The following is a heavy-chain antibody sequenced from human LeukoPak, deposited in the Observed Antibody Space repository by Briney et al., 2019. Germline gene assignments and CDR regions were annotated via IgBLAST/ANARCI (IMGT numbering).Heavy chain of an antibody. V-gene: IGHV1-69*13. Sequence: ASVKVSCKASGYTFTSYYIHWVRQAPGQGLEWMGGIIPIFGTANYAQKFQGRVTITADESTSTAYMELSSLRSEDTAVYYCARDSQLLWFGDRAPEYYYYYMDVWGKGTTVTISS. CDR3: ARDSQLLWFGDRAPEYYYYYMDV. D-gene: IGHD3-10*01. CDR1: GYTFTSYY. CDR2: IIPIFGTA. J-gene: IGHJ6*03.